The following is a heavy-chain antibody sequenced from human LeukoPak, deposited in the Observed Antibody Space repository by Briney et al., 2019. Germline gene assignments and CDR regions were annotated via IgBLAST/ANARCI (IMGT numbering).Heavy chain of an antibody. CDR2: IRYDGSNK. D-gene: IGHD5-18*01. Sequence: GGSLRLSCAASGFTFSSYGMHWVRQAPGKGLEWVAFIRYDGSNKYYADSVKGRFTISRDNSKNTLYLQMNSLGAEDTAVYYCAKTRSVDTAMVRGVVGYWGQGTLVTVSS. J-gene: IGHJ4*02. V-gene: IGHV3-30*02. CDR1: GFTFSSYG. CDR3: AKTRSVDTAMVRGVVGY.